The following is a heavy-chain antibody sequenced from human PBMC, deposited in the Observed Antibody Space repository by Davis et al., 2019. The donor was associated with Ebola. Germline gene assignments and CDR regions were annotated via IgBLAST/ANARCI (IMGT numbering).Heavy chain of an antibody. CDR2: IRYDGSNK. D-gene: IGHD5-18*01. Sequence: GESLKISCAASGFTFSSYGMHWVRQAPGKGLEWVAFIRYDGSNKYYADSVKGRFTISRDNSKNTLYLQMNSLRAEDTAVYYCAKDRRHTAALDYWGHGSLVTVSS. CDR3: AKDRRHTAALDY. CDR1: GFTFSSYG. V-gene: IGHV3-30*02. J-gene: IGHJ4*01.